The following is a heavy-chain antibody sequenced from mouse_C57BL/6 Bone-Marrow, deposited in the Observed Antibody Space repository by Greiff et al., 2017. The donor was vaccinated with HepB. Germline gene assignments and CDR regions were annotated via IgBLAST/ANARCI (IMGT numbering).Heavy chain of an antibody. CDR2: IYPGDGDT. V-gene: IGHV1-80*01. CDR3: ARHYSNYAFDY. J-gene: IGHJ2*01. D-gene: IGHD2-5*01. Sequence: VQLVESGAELVKPGASVKISCKASGYAFSSYWMNWVKQRPGKGLEWIGQIYPGDGDTNYNGKFKGKATLTADKSSSTAYMQLSSLTSEDSAVYFCARHYSNYAFDYWGQGTTLTVSS. CDR1: GYAFSSYW.